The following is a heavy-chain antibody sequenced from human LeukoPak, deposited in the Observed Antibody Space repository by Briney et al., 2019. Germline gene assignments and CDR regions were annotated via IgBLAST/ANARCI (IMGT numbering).Heavy chain of an antibody. Sequence: KPSETLSLTCTVSGASISSYYWSWIRQPAGKGLEWIGHIFATGSTNYNPSLKRRVTLSVDTSKNQFSLKLSSVTAADTAVYYCAKDRPAATGAPFDYWGQGTLVTVSS. J-gene: IGHJ4*02. CDR3: AKDRPAATGAPFDY. D-gene: IGHD6-13*01. V-gene: IGHV4-4*07. CDR1: GASISSYY. CDR2: IFATGST.